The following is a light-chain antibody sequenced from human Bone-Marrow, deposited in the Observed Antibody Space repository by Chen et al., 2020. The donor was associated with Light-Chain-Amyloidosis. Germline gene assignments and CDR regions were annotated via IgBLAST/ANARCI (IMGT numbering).Light chain of an antibody. CDR2: DDS. J-gene: IGLJ3*02. CDR3: QVWDRSSDRPV. V-gene: IGLV3-21*02. CDR1: NIGSTS. Sequence: SDLLPQPSSVSVAPGQTATIACGGHNIGSTSVHWYQQTPGQAPLLVVYDDSDRPSGIPERLSGSNSGNTATLTISRVEAGDEADYYCQVWDRSSDRPVFGGGTKLTVL.